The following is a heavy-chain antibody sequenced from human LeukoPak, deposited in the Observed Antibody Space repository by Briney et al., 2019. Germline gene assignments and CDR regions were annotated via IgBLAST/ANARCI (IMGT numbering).Heavy chain of an antibody. D-gene: IGHD6-19*01. CDR3: ARWGSGYFDY. V-gene: IGHV3-53*01. CDR1: GISVSSNY. CDR2: IYSGGST. Sequence: PGGSLRLSCAASGISVSSNYMSWVRQAPGKGLEWVSVIYSGGSTYYADSVKGRFTISRDNSKNTLYLQMNSLRVEDTAVYYCARWGSGYFDYWGQGTQVTVSS. J-gene: IGHJ4*02.